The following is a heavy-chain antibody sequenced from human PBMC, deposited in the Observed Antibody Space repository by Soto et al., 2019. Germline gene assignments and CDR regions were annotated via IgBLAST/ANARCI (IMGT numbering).Heavy chain of an antibody. J-gene: IGHJ4*02. CDR3: ARARYCSSTSCPYYFDY. CDR1: GYTFTSYA. D-gene: IGHD2-2*01. Sequence: ASVKVSCKASGYTFTSYAMHWVRQAPGQRLEWMGWINAGNGNTKYSQKFQGRVAITRDTSASTAYMELSSLRSEDTAVYYCARARYCSSTSCPYYFDYWGQGTLVTVSS. CDR2: INAGNGNT. V-gene: IGHV1-3*01.